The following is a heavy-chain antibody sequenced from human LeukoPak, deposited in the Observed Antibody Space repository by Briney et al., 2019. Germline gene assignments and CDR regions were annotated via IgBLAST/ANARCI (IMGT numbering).Heavy chain of an antibody. D-gene: IGHD3-10*01. CDR2: IHYTGST. CDR1: GGSFSGYY. CDR3: ARGGYYGSGTDFRFDP. V-gene: IGHV4-59*01. J-gene: IGHJ5*02. Sequence: SETLSLTCAVYGGSFSGYYWSWIRQPPGKGLECIGYIHYTGSTNYNPSLKSRVTISVDTSKNQFSLKLSSVTAADTAIYYCARGGYYGSGTDFRFDPWGQGTLVTVSS.